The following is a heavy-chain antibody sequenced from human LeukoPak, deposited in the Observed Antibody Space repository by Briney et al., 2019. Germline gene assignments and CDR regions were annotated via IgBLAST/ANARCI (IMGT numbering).Heavy chain of an antibody. CDR2: INHSGST. Sequence: SETLSLTCAVYGGYFSGYYCSWIRQPPGKGLEWIGEINHSGSTNYNPSLKNRVTISVDTSKNQFSLKLSSVTAADTAVYYCARGYWFDPWGQGTLVTVSS. V-gene: IGHV4-34*01. J-gene: IGHJ5*02. CDR3: ARGYWFDP. CDR1: GGYFSGYY.